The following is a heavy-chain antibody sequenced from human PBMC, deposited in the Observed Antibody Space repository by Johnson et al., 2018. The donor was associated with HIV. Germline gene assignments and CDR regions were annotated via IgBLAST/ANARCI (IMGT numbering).Heavy chain of an antibody. CDR3: TRSSPRYGDYGSNAFDI. Sequence: VQLVESGGGLIQPGGSLRLSCAASGFTVSSNYMSWVRQAPGKGLEWVANIKQDGSEKYYVDSAKGRFTISRDNAKNSLYLQMNSLRAEDTAVYYCTRSSPRYGDYGSNAFDIWGQGTMVTVSS. V-gene: IGHV3-7*05. D-gene: IGHD4-17*01. CDR2: IKQDGSEK. J-gene: IGHJ3*02. CDR1: GFTVSSNY.